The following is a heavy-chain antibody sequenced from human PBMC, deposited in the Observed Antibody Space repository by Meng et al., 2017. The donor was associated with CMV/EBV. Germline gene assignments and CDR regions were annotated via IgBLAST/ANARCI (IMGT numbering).Heavy chain of an antibody. V-gene: IGHV3-11*06. D-gene: IGHD3-10*01. CDR1: GFTFSDYY. Sequence: GFGGWLGKPWGSLGLCCAASGFTFSDYYMSWIRQAPGKGLEWVSYISSSSSYTNYADSVKGRFTISRDNAKNSLYLQMTSLRVEDTAVYYCAKSLRITMVRAMDYWGQGTLVTVSS. CDR2: ISSSSSYT. J-gene: IGHJ4*02. CDR3: AKSLRITMVRAMDY.